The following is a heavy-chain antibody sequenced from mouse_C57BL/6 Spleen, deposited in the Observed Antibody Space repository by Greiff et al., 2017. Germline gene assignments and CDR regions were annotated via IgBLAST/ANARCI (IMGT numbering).Heavy chain of an antibody. CDR1: GYSITSGYD. CDR3: ARGEDYDGENYFDY. Sequence: EVQLQESGPGMVKPSQSLSLTCTVTGYSITSGYDWHWIRHFPGNKLEWMGYISYSGSTNYNPSLKSRISITHDTSKNHFFLKLNSVTTEDTATYYCARGEDYDGENYFDYWGQGTTLTVSS. CDR2: ISYSGST. J-gene: IGHJ2*01. V-gene: IGHV3-1*01. D-gene: IGHD2-4*01.